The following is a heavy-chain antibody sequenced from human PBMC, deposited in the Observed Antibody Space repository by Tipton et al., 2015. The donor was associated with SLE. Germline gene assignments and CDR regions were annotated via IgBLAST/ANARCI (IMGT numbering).Heavy chain of an antibody. CDR2: IYYSGST. Sequence: TLSLTCTVSGGSISSHYWSWIRQPPGKGLEWIGYIYYSGSTNYNPSLKSRVTISVDTSKNQFPLKLSSVTAADTAVYYCTRRGYGDYLGYWGQGTLVTVSS. J-gene: IGHJ4*02. CDR1: GGSISSHY. V-gene: IGHV4-59*11. D-gene: IGHD4-17*01. CDR3: TRRGYGDYLGY.